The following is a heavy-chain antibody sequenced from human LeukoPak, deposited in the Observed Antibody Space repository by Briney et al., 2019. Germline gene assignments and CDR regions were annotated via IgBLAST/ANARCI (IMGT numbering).Heavy chain of an antibody. D-gene: IGHD5-24*01. CDR3: ARDRAGRFNDAFDI. V-gene: IGHV3-7*01. Sequence: TGGSLRLPCAASGFTFSSYWMSWVRQAPGKGLEWVANIKQDGSEKYYVDSVKGRFTISRDNAKNSLYLQMNSLRAEDTAVYYCARDRAGRFNDAFDIWGQGTMVTVSS. J-gene: IGHJ3*02. CDR2: IKQDGSEK. CDR1: GFTFSSYW.